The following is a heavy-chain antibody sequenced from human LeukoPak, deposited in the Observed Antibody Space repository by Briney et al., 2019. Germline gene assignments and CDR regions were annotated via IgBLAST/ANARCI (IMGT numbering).Heavy chain of an antibody. CDR1: GYTFTGYY. D-gene: IGHD6-19*01. CDR3: ARLAAVPG. Sequence: ASVKVSCKASGYTFTGYYLHWVRQAPGQGLEWMEWIHPASGGTSYAQKFQGRVTMTRDTSVSTAYMELSSLRSDDTAVYYCARLAAVPGWGQGTLVIVSS. V-gene: IGHV1-2*02. CDR2: IHPASGGT. J-gene: IGHJ1*01.